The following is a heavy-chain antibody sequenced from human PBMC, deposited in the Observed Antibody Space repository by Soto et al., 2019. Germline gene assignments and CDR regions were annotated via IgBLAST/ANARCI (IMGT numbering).Heavy chain of an antibody. V-gene: IGHV3-53*01. J-gene: IGHJ3*01. CDR2: LYDVDGS. CDR3: ATWHEREHAYDV. CDR1: GLTISGKTY. Sequence: DVQLVESGGGLIKPGESLRLSCAAFGLTISGKTYVAWVRQAPGKGLEWVSGLYDVDGSFYADSVRGRFTTSSDSSKTTVYLQMNDLRPDDTAVYYCATWHEREHAYDVWGQGTTVTVSS. D-gene: IGHD1-1*01.